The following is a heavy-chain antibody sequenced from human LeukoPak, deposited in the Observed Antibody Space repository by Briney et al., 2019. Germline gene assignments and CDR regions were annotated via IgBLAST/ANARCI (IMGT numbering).Heavy chain of an antibody. Sequence: GGSLRLSCAASGFTFSSYSMNCVRQAPGKGLEWVSSISATTSYIFYADSVKGRFTISRDNAKNSLYLQMSSLRAEDTAVYYCARELKSGAFWGQGTLVTVSS. CDR3: ARELKSGAF. V-gene: IGHV3-21*01. J-gene: IGHJ4*02. D-gene: IGHD1-26*01. CDR1: GFTFSSYS. CDR2: ISATTSYI.